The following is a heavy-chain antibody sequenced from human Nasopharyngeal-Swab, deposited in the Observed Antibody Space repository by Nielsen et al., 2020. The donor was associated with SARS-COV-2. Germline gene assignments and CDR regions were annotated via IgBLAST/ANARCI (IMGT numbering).Heavy chain of an antibody. CDR1: GASISSGGYY. CDR3: ARDGTNGGDNWFDP. Sequence: SETLSLTCTVSGASISSGGYYWSWIRQHPGKGLEWIGYIYYSGSTYYDPSLKSRVTISVDTSKNQFSLKLSSVTAADTAVYYCARDGTNGGDNWFDPWGQGTLVTVSS. D-gene: IGHD2-8*01. J-gene: IGHJ5*02. CDR2: IYYSGST. V-gene: IGHV4-31*03.